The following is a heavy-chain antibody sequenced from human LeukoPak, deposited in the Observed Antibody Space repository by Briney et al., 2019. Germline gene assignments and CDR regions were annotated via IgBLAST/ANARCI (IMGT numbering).Heavy chain of an antibody. D-gene: IGHD6-19*01. V-gene: IGHV3-21*01. Sequence: RGSLRPSCAAPGFTFSSYSMNWVRPAPGEGFEWVSSISSTSSYIYYADSVKGRFTISRDNAKNSLYLQMNSLRAEDTAVYYCARDPGGIAVPGLGFAFDIWGQGTMVTVSS. CDR2: ISSTSSYI. CDR1: GFTFSSYS. CDR3: ARDPGGIAVPGLGFAFDI. J-gene: IGHJ3*02.